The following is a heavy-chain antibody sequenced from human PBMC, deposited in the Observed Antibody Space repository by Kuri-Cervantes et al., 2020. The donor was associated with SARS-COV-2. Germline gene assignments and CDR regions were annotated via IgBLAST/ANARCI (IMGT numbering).Heavy chain of an antibody. Sequence: GGSLRLSCAASGFTFDDYAMHWVRQAPGKGLEWVSGISWNSGSIGYADSVKGRFTISRDNAKNSLYLQMNSLRAEDTAVYYCARERAGYCSGGSCYRGGRFDYWGQGTLVTVSS. CDR3: ARERAGYCSGGSCYRGGRFDY. V-gene: IGHV3-9*01. D-gene: IGHD2-15*01. CDR1: GFTFDDYA. J-gene: IGHJ4*02. CDR2: ISWNSGSI.